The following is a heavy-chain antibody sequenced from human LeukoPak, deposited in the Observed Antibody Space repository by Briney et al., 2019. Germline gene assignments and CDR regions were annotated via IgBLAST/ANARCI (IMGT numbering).Heavy chain of an antibody. CDR3: ARVATPDAFDI. V-gene: IGHV4-59*01. CDR1: GGSISSYY. J-gene: IGHJ3*02. CDR2: IYYSGST. Sequence: PSETLSLTCTVSGGSISSYYWSWIRQPPGKGLEWIGYIYYSGSTNYNPSLKSRVTISVDTSKNQFSLKLSPVTAADTAVYYCARVATPDAFDIWGQGTMVTVSS. D-gene: IGHD2-15*01.